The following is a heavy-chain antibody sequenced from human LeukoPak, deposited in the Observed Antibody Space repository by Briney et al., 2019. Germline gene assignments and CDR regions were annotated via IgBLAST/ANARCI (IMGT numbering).Heavy chain of an antibody. CDR2: INHSGST. D-gene: IGHD3-3*01. CDR1: GGSFSGYY. J-gene: IGHJ1*01. Sequence: SETLSLTCAVYGGSFSGYYWSWIRQPPGKRLEWIGEINHSGSTNYNPSLKSRVTISVDTSKNQFSLKLSSVTAADTAVYYCAAPAPPWGVLEWLLSPQPFQHWGQGTLVTVSS. V-gene: IGHV4-34*01. CDR3: AAPAPPWGVLEWLLSPQPFQH.